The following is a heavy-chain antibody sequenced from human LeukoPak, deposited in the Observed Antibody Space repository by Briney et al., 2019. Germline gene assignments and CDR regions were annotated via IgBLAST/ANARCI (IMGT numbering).Heavy chain of an antibody. CDR2: MSYDESFH. CDR3: EKERQHGISYGGEPFDY. Sequence: GGYLRLYCSASGFNFRAYGIHWVRQAPGKGREGVAAMSYDESFHYYGESEKGRFIVSRDNSMNTVYLQMTSMSHADTAVYFCEKERQHGISYGGEPFDYWGQGILVTVSS. D-gene: IGHD3-16*01. CDR1: GFNFRAYG. J-gene: IGHJ4*02. V-gene: IGHV3-30*18.